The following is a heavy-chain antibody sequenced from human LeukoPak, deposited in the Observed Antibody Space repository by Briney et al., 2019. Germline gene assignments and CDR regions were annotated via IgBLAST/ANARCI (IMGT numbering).Heavy chain of an antibody. CDR3: AKRGVVIRVILVGFHKEANYFDS. V-gene: IGHV3-23*01. CDR1: GFHFIDYA. D-gene: IGHD3-22*01. CDR2: ISGSGGST. Sequence: PGGSLRLSCAASGFHFIDYAMSWVRRAPGKGLEWVAGISGSGGSTYYADSVKGRFTVSRDNPKNTLYLQMNSLRAEDTAFYFCAKRGVVIRVILVGFHKEANYFDSWGQGALVTVSS. J-gene: IGHJ4*02.